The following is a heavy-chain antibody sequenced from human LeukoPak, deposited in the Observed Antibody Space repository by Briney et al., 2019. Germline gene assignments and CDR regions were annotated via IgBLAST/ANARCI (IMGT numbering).Heavy chain of an antibody. CDR3: ARDRGTWNDDGFDY. CDR2: IYYSGST. CDR1: GGSISSSSYY. V-gene: IGHV4-39*07. D-gene: IGHD1-1*01. Sequence: SETLSLTCTVSGGSISSSSYYWGWIRQPPGKGLEWIGSIYYSGSTYYNPSLKSRVTMSADTSKKQFSLKLSSVTAADTAVYYCARDRGTWNDDGFDYWGQGTLVTVSS. J-gene: IGHJ4*02.